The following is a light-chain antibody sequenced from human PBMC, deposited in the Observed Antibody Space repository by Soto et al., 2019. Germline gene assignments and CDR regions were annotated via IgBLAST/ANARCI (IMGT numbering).Light chain of an antibody. V-gene: IGKV3-20*01. CDR2: GAS. J-gene: IGKJ1*01. Sequence: EIVLTQSPGTLSLSPGERATLSCRASQSISSGYLAWYQQKPGRAPRLLIYGASSRATGIPDRFSGSGSGTDFTLTISSLQPEDFPTYYCLQHNSYPWTFRQGTK. CDR1: QSISSGY. CDR3: LQHNSYPWT.